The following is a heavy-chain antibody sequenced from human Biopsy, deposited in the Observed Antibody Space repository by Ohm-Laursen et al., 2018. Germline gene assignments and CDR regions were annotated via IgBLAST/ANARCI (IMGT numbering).Heavy chain of an antibody. Sequence: SVKVSCKTSGYTFTSHDINWVRQATGQGLEWMGWMSPNTGNTVYAQRFQDRVTMTSDTFTGTAYMELTSLTSDDTAVYFCARWETTLGRSLDSWGQGTLVTVSS. V-gene: IGHV1-8*01. CDR1: GYTFTSHD. D-gene: IGHD1-26*01. CDR2: MSPNTGNT. J-gene: IGHJ4*02. CDR3: ARWETTLGRSLDS.